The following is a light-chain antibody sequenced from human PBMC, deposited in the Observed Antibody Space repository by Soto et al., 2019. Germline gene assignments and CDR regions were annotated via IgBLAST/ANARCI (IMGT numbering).Light chain of an antibody. Sequence: EIVLTQSPGTLSLSPGERATLSCRASPSVSNYLAWYQRKPGQAPRLLIYGASSRATGIPDRFSGSGSGTDFTLTISRLEPEDFAVYYCHQYGGSPQTFGQGTKVEIK. CDR1: PSVSNY. J-gene: IGKJ1*01. CDR3: HQYGGSPQT. CDR2: GAS. V-gene: IGKV3-20*01.